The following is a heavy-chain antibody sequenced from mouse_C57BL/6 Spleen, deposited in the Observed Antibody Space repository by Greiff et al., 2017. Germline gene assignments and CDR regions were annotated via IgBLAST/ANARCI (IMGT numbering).Heavy chain of an antibody. CDR2: IDPSDSYT. Sequence: QVQLQQPGAELVMPGASVKLSCKASGYTFTSYWMHWVKQRPGQGLEWIGEIDPSDSYTNYNQKFKGKSTLTVDKSSSTAYMQLSSLTSEDSAVYYCARSSPFTQTFDYWGQGTTLTVSS. CDR3: ARSSPFTQTFDY. CDR1: GYTFTSYW. V-gene: IGHV1-69*01. J-gene: IGHJ2*01.